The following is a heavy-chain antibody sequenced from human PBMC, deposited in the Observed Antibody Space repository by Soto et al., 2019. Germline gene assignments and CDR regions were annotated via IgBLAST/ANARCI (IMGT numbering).Heavy chain of an antibody. CDR1: GDSIRSYY. Sequence: PSETLSLTCTVSGDSIRSYYWTWIRQPPGKELELIGYIYYSGSTRYNPSLKSRVTISVDMSKNQFSLKLSSVIAADTAVYYCARAYGGFDNGLDVWGQGTAVTVSS. CDR3: ARAYGGFDNGLDV. V-gene: IGHV4-59*01. CDR2: IYYSGST. D-gene: IGHD5-12*01. J-gene: IGHJ6*02.